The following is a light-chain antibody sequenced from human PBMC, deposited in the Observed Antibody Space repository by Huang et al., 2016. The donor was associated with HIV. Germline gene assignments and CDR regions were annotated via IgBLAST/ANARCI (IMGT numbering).Light chain of an antibody. CDR2: DTS. Sequence: EIMMTQSPATLSVSPGGRATLSCRDSQNVRNNLAWYQQKTGQAPRLLIYDTSTRASGIPARFSGSGSGTEFTLTISGLQSEDFAIYYCQQYDNWPPGLTFGGGTKVEI. J-gene: IGKJ4*01. CDR1: QNVRNN. CDR3: QQYDNWPPGLT. V-gene: IGKV3D-15*01.